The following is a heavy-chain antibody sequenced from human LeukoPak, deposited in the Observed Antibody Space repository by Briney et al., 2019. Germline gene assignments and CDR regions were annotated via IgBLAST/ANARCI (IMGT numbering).Heavy chain of an antibody. CDR3: ARGRSLIAAAVTGYLDY. CDR2: IWYDGSNK. D-gene: IGHD6-13*01. CDR1: GFTFSSYG. Sequence: PGRSLRLSCAASGFTFSSYGMHWVRQAPGKGLEWVAVIWYDGSNKYYADSVKGRFTISRDKSKNTLYLQMNSLRAEDTAVCYCARGRSLIAAAVTGYLDYWGQGTLVTVSS. J-gene: IGHJ4*02. V-gene: IGHV3-33*01.